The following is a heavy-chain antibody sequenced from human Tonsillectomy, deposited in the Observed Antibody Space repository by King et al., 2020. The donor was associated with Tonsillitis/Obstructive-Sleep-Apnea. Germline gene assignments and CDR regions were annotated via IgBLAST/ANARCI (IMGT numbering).Heavy chain of an antibody. V-gene: IGHV3-23*04. Sequence: VQLVESGGGLVQPGGSLRLSCEASGLTFSSHAMSWVRQAPGKGLEWVSGISGSGDSTYYVDSVKGRFTISRDKSKNTLFLQMNSLRAEDTAVYYCASTPYGSGTYYYFDYWGQGTLVTVSS. CDR2: ISGSGDST. CDR3: ASTPYGSGTYYYFDY. CDR1: GLTFSSHA. J-gene: IGHJ4*02. D-gene: IGHD3-10*01.